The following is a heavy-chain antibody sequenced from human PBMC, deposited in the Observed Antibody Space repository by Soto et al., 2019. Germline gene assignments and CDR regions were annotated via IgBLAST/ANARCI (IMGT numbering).Heavy chain of an antibody. J-gene: IGHJ4*02. CDR2: INAGNGNT. D-gene: IGHD3-22*01. V-gene: IGHV1-3*01. Sequence: ASVKVSCKASGYTFTSYAMHWVRQAPGQRLEWMGWINAGNGNTKYSQKFQGRVTITRDTSASTAYMELSSLRSEDTAVYYCARSMHYYDSSGYYSFDYWGQGTLVTVSS. CDR1: GYTFTSYA. CDR3: ARSMHYYDSSGYYSFDY.